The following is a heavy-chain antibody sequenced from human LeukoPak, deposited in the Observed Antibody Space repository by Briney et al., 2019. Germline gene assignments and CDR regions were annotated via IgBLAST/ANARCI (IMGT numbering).Heavy chain of an antibody. Sequence: SETLSLTCTVSGGSISSSSAYWGWIRPPPGKGLEWIGSIYYSKHTYYTPSLKSRVTISPDTSKNQFSLTLGSVSAPDTAVYYCVSPRGFSYGYLDYWGQGTLVTVSS. J-gene: IGHJ4*02. D-gene: IGHD5-18*01. CDR3: VSPRGFSYGYLDY. V-gene: IGHV4-39*01. CDR2: IYYSKHT. CDR1: GGSISSSSAY.